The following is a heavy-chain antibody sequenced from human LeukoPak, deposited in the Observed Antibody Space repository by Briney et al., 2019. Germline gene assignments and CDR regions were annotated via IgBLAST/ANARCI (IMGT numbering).Heavy chain of an antibody. D-gene: IGHD6-13*01. CDR1: GYTFTSYG. Sequence: ASAKVSCKASGYTFTSYGTSWVRQAPGQGLEWMGWISAYNGNTNYAQKLQGRVTMTTDTSTSTAYMELRSLRSDDTAVYYCAREPLGPGYSSSWYGYWGQGTLVTVSS. J-gene: IGHJ4*02. V-gene: IGHV1-18*01. CDR3: AREPLGPGYSSSWYGY. CDR2: ISAYNGNT.